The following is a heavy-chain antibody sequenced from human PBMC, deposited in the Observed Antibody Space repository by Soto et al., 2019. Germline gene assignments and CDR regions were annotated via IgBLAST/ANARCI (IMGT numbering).Heavy chain of an antibody. Sequence: PSETLSLTCTVSGGSISSSSYYWGWIRQPPGKGLEWIGSIYYSGSTYYNPSLKSRVTISVDTSKNQFSLKLSSVTAADTAVYYCANAIGYCTNGVCPRPDNWFDPWGQGTLVTVSS. CDR3: ANAIGYCTNGVCPRPDNWFDP. CDR2: IYYSGST. CDR1: GGSISSSSYY. V-gene: IGHV4-39*01. J-gene: IGHJ5*02. D-gene: IGHD2-8*01.